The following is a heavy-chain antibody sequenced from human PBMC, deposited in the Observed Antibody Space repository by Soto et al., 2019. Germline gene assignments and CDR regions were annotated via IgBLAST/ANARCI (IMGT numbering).Heavy chain of an antibody. D-gene: IGHD1-1*01. CDR1: GYTFSDYY. CDR3: AREPATAKPEGVDF. CDR2: INPNSGGT. J-gene: IGHJ4*02. V-gene: IGHV1-2*02. Sequence: ASVKVSCKASGYTFSDYYIHWVRQAPGQGLEWMGWINPNSGGTKYAPKFQGGVTMTRDTSITTAYMELSRLRPGDTAVYYCAREPATAKPEGVDFWGQGTLVTVSS.